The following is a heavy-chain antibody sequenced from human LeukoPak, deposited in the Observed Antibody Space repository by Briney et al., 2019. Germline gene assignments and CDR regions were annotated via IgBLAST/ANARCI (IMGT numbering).Heavy chain of an antibody. V-gene: IGHV3-23*01. CDR2: IVGSGGST. Sequence: GGSLRLSCAASGFTFSSYAMSWVRQAPGKGLEWVSAIVGSGGSTYYADSVKGRFTISRDNSKNTLYLQMNSLRAEDTAVYYCAKDGIGTYHYYYYMDVWGKGTTVTISS. J-gene: IGHJ6*03. CDR1: GFTFSSYA. CDR3: AKDGIGTYHYYYYMDV. D-gene: IGHD1-26*01.